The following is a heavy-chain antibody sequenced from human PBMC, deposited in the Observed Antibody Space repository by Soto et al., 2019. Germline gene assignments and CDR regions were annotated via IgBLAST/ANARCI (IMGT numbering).Heavy chain of an antibody. CDR1: GFTFNTYP. CDR3: AQGVLSFHYGMEV. CDR2: ISSTAGRTS. J-gene: IGHJ6*02. V-gene: IGHV3-23*01. Sequence: EVQLLQSGGGFRPPGGSVRLSCATSGFTFNTYPMTWVRQAPGKGLEWVASISSTAGRTSSYADSVKGRFAIARDFSDNSVYLEMNNLRVDDTVVYFCAQGVLSFHYGMEVWGQGTTVTVSS. D-gene: IGHD3-10*01.